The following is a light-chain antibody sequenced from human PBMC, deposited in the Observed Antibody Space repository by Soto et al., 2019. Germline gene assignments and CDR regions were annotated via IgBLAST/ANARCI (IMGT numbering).Light chain of an antibody. J-gene: IGKJ5*01. CDR3: EGHNQCPIS. Sequence: ELTLSDGTIFVSPSNRDFLGPRASQSAGNLLAWYQQKPGQAPRLLIYHASTRATGVPARFIVCGSGTEFALGMRCLQSECSAVYYCEGHNQCPISYGQGTRLEIK. CDR2: HAS. V-gene: IGKV3D-15*01. CDR1: QSAGNL.